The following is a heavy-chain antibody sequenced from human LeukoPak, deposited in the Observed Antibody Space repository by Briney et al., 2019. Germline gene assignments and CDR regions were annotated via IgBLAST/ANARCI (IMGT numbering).Heavy chain of an antibody. CDR2: ISAYNGNT. Sequence: GASVKVSCKASGYTFTSYGISWVRQAPGQGLEWMGWISAYNGNTNYAQKLQGRVTMTTDTYTSTAYMELRSLRSDDTAVYYCARDLYCSSTSCYWYWFDPWGQGTLVTVSS. J-gene: IGHJ5*02. CDR1: GYTFTSYG. CDR3: ARDLYCSSTSCYWYWFDP. V-gene: IGHV1-18*01. D-gene: IGHD2-2*01.